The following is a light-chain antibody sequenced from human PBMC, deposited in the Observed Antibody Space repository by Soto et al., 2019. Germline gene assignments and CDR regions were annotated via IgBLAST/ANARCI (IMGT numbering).Light chain of an antibody. CDR2: DAS. J-gene: IGKJ4*01. CDR3: QQGSIWPLT. V-gene: IGKV3-11*01. Sequence: EVVLTQSPATLSLSPGARATLFCRASQSVSSYLAWYQQKPGQAPRLLIYDASNRATGIPARFSGGGSGTDFTPTITRLEAEDFASYYCQQGSIWPLTFGGGTKVEVK. CDR1: QSVSSY.